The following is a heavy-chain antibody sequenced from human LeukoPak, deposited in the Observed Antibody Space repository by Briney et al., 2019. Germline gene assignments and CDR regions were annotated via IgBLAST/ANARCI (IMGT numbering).Heavy chain of an antibody. CDR2: ITTSTTTI. V-gene: IGHV3-48*01. D-gene: IGHD3-22*01. CDR3: ARDRSQTYYYDSSGSLAEYFQH. J-gene: IGHJ1*01. Sequence: GGSLRLSCAASGFTFSTYIMNWVRQAPGKGLEWVSYITTSTTTIYYADSVKGRFTISRDNAKNSLYLQMNSLRAEDTAVYYCARDRSQTYYYDSSGSLAEYFQHWGQGTLVTVSS. CDR1: GFTFSTYI.